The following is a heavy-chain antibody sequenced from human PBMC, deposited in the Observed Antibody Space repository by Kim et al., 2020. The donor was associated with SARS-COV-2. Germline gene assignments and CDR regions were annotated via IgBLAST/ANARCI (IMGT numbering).Heavy chain of an antibody. CDR1: GFTFSSYA. J-gene: IGHJ5*02. Sequence: GGSLRLSCAASGFTFSSYAMSWVRQAPGKGLEWVSAISGSGGSTYYADSVKGRFTISRDNSKNTLYLQMNSLRAEDTAVYYCAKDGDPKDPLMWNWFDPWGQGTLVTVSS. CDR3: AKDGDPKDPLMWNWFDP. V-gene: IGHV3-23*01. D-gene: IGHD2-8*01. CDR2: ISGSGGST.